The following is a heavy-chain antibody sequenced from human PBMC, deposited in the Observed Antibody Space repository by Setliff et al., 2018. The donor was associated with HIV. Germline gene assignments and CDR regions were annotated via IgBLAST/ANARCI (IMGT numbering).Heavy chain of an antibody. CDR3: ARAAAGYFDY. D-gene: IGHD6-13*01. CDR2: IGSSGSSI. Sequence: PGGSLRLSCAASGFTFSNYEVNWVRQAPGKGLEWVSYIGSSGSSIHYADSVTGRFTISRDNAKNSLYLQMNSLRVEDTAVYYCARAAAGYFDYWGQGTLVTVSS. CDR1: GFTFSNYE. V-gene: IGHV3-48*03. J-gene: IGHJ4*02.